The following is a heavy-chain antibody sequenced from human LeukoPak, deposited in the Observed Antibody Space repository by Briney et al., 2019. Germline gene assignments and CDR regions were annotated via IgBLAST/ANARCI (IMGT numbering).Heavy chain of an antibody. CDR1: GYTFTSYD. CDR3: ARGGASSIAGNEGFDY. CDR2: MNPSSGNT. D-gene: IGHD6-6*01. V-gene: IGHV1-8*03. J-gene: IGHJ4*02. Sequence: ASVKVSCKASGYTFTSYDINWVRQATGQGLEWMGWMNPSSGNTGYAQKFQGRVTITRNTSISTAYMELSSLRSEDTAVYYCARGGASSIAGNEGFDYWGQGTLVTVSS.